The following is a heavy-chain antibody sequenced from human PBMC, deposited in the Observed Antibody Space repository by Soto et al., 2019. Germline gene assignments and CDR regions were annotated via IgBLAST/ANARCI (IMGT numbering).Heavy chain of an antibody. CDR1: GYTFTSYG. CDR3: ARDRGYCANGVCFRYAY. V-gene: IGHV1-18*01. D-gene: IGHD2-8*01. Sequence: QPQLVQSGAEVKKPGASVTVSCKASGYTFTSYGISWVRQAPGQGLEWMGWVSAYNGYTNYAQNFQGRVTMTTDTSTSKADMDLRSLRSDDTATYYCARDRGYCANGVCFRYAYWGQGTLVTVSS. J-gene: IGHJ4*02. CDR2: VSAYNGYT.